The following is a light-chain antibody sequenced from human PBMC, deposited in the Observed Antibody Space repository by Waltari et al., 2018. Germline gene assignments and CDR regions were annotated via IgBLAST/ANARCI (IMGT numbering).Light chain of an antibody. CDR2: NNN. CDR3: AAGDDSLNGVV. Sequence: QSVLTQPPSASGTPGQRVSIPCSGSSSKIGGNTVNWYQQLPGTAPKLLIYNNNQRPSGVPDRFSGSKSGTSASLAISGLQSEDEADYYCAAGDDSLNGVVFGGGTKLTVL. J-gene: IGLJ2*01. CDR1: SSKIGGNT. V-gene: IGLV1-44*01.